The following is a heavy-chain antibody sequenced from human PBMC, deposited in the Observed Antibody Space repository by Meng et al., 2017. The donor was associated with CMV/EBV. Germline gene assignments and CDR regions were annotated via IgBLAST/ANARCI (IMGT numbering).Heavy chain of an antibody. D-gene: IGHD3-22*01. CDR2: IWYDGSNK. Sequence: TFSGYGIPWVRPAPVMGLGWVAVIWYDGSNKYYADSVKGRFTISRDNSKNTLYLQMNSLRAEDTAVYYCARDRALLIYYDSSGYFDYWGQGTLVTVSS. J-gene: IGHJ4*02. CDR3: ARDRALLIYYDSSGYFDY. CDR1: TFSGYG. V-gene: IGHV3-33*01.